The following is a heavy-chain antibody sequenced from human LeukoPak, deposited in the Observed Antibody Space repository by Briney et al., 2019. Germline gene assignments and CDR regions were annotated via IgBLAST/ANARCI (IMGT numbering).Heavy chain of an antibody. D-gene: IGHD3-22*01. V-gene: IGHV3-33*01. CDR2: IWYDGSNK. CDR1: GFTFSSYG. Sequence: GGSLRLSCAASGFTFSSYGMHWVRQAPGKGVEWGAVIWYDGSNKYYADSVKGRFTISRDNSKNTLYLQMNSLRAEYTAVYYCARDDSSGYYYSDYWGQGTLVTVSS. CDR3: ARDDSSGYYYSDY. J-gene: IGHJ4*02.